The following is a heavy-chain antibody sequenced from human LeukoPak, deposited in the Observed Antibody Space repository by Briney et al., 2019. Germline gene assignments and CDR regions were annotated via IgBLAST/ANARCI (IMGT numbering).Heavy chain of an antibody. Sequence: EWIGYIYHSGSTYYNPSLKSRVTISVDRSKNQFSLKLSSVTAADTAVYYCARDRLFGEEDYWGQGTLVTVSS. D-gene: IGHD3-10*01. V-gene: IGHV4-30-2*01. CDR3: ARDRLFGEEDY. CDR2: IYHSGST. J-gene: IGHJ4*02.